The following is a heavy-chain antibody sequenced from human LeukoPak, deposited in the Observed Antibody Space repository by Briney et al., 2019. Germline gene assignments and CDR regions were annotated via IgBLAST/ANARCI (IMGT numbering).Heavy chain of an antibody. J-gene: IGHJ3*02. CDR1: GFTFSSYW. D-gene: IGHD4-23*01. CDR2: IKQDGSEK. V-gene: IGHV3-7*01. Sequence: GGSLRLSCAASGFTFSSYWMSWVRQAPGKGLEWVANIKQDGSEKYYVDSVKGRFTISRDNAKNSLYLQMNSLRAEDTAVYYCAREGDYGGIAPDFDIWSQGTMVTVSS. CDR3: AREGDYGGIAPDFDI.